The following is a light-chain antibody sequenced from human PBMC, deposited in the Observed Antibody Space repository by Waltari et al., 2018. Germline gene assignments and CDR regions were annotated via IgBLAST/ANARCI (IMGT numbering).Light chain of an antibody. J-gene: IGKJ4*01. CDR1: QSVLYSSNNKNY. V-gene: IGKV4-1*01. Sequence: DIVMTQSPEYLAVSPVERATVNCKSSQSVLYSSNNKNYLAWYQLKPGQPPKLLIYWASTRESGVPDRFSGSGSGTDFTLTISSLQAEDVAVYYCQQHYPTASLTFGGGTKVAI. CDR3: QQHYPTASLT. CDR2: WAS.